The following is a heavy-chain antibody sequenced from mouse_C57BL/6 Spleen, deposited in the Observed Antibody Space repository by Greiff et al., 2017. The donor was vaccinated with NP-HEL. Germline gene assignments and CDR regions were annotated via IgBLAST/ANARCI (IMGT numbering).Heavy chain of an antibody. CDR1: GYTFTDYY. V-gene: IGHV1-84*01. CDR2: IYPGSGNT. J-gene: IGHJ4*01. CDR3: ARRYYGYDGPNYYAMDY. D-gene: IGHD2-2*01. Sequence: VQLQQSGPELVKPGASVKISCKASGYTFTDYYINWVKQRPGQGLEWIGWIYPGSGNTKYNEKFKGKATLTVDTSSSTAYMQLSSLTSEDSAVYFCARRYYGYDGPNYYAMDYWGQGTSVTVSS.